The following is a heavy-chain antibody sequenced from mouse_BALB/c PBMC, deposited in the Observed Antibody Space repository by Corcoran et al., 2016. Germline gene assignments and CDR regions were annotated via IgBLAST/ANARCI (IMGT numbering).Heavy chain of an antibody. CDR1: GFNIKDTS. J-gene: IGHJ4*01. Sequence: EVQLQQSGAELVKPGASVKLSCTASGFNIKDTSMHWVKQRPEQGLEWIGRIDPANGNNKYDQKFQGKATITADTSSNTAYLQLSSLTSEDTAVYYCARGYGYGMDYWGQGTAVTVSS. CDR3: ARGYGYGMDY. D-gene: IGHD2-14*01. V-gene: IGHV14-3*02. CDR2: IDPANGNN.